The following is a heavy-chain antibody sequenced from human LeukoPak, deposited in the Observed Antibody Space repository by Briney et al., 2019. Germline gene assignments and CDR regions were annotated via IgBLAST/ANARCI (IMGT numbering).Heavy chain of an antibody. J-gene: IGHJ4*02. Sequence: GGSLRLSCVASGFTFSNHLVTWVRQAPGKGLEWVANIKEDGSQKYYVDSVKGRFTISRDNAKNSLFLQTNSLRVDDTAVYYCARDSGWFRFDYWGQGTLVTVSS. CDR2: IKEDGSQK. D-gene: IGHD6-19*01. V-gene: IGHV3-7*03. CDR3: ARDSGWFRFDY. CDR1: GFTFSNHL.